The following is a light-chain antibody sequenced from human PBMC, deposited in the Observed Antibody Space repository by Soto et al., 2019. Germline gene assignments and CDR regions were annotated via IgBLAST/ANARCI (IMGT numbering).Light chain of an antibody. J-gene: IGKJ5*01. V-gene: IGKV3-20*01. CDR3: QQYGSSPRIT. Sequence: EIVLSQSLGTVSSSPGERVTLSCRARQSVSSNYLAWYQQNPGQAPRLLIYGASSRATGIPDRFSGSGSGTDFTLTISRLEPEDLAVYYCQQYGSSPRITFGQGKRLEIK. CDR1: QSVSSNY. CDR2: GAS.